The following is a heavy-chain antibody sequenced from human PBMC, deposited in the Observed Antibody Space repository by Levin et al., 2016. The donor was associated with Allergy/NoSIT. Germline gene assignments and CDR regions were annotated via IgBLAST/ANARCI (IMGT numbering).Heavy chain of an antibody. Sequence: WIRQPPGKGLEWMGIIYPGDSDTRYNPSFRGQVTISVDKSIRTSFLQWNSLKASDSAMYYCARGYCSATDCLNFDSWGQGTRVTVSS. D-gene: IGHD2-2*01. CDR3: ARGYCSATDCLNFDS. J-gene: IGHJ4*02. CDR2: IYPGDSDT. V-gene: IGHV5-51*01.